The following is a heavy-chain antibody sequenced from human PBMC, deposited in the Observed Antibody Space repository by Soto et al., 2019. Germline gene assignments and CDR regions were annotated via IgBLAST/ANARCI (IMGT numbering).Heavy chain of an antibody. CDR3: ARSYPNTIFGVVPSRGLDV. CDR2: IYYTGST. CDR1: GGSISSNY. D-gene: IGHD3-3*01. V-gene: IGHV4-59*01. J-gene: IGHJ6*02. Sequence: SETLSLTCIVSGGSISSNYLSWIRQPPGKGLEWIGYIYYTGSTNFNPSLKNRVIISVDTSKNQFSLKLSSVTAADTAVYYCARSYPNTIFGVVPSRGLDVWGQGTTVTVSS.